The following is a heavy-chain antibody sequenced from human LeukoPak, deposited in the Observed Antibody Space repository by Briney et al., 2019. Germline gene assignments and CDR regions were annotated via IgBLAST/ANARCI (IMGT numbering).Heavy chain of an antibody. Sequence: SVKVSCKASGGTFSSYAISWVRQVPGQGLEWMGGIIPIFGTANYAQKFQGRVTITADESTSTAYMELSSLRSEDTAVYYCAREGSRTDYDFWSGYSYWGQGTLVTVSS. D-gene: IGHD3-3*01. CDR3: AREGSRTDYDFWSGYSY. CDR1: GGTFSSYA. CDR2: IIPIFGTA. V-gene: IGHV1-69*01. J-gene: IGHJ4*02.